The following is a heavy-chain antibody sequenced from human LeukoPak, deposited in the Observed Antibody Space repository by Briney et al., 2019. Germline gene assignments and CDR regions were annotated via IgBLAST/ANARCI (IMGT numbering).Heavy chain of an antibody. CDR3: ARDGYSYGLDY. D-gene: IGHD5-18*01. V-gene: IGHV3-74*01. CDR2: ISTDGSTT. CDR1: GFTFSSYW. J-gene: IGHJ4*02. Sequence: GGSLRLSCAASGFTFSSYWMHWVRQAPGKGLVWVSRISTDGSTTTYADSVKGRFTISRDNAKNTAYLQMNSLRAEDTAVYYCARDGYSYGLDYWGQGTLVTVSS.